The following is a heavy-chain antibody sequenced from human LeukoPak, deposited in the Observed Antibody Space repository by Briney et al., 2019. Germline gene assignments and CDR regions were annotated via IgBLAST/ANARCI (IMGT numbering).Heavy chain of an antibody. CDR3: ARGPDILTGAEFNY. V-gene: IGHV3-21*01. CDR2: ISSSSSYI. Sequence: GGSLRLSCAASGFTFSSYSMSWVRQAPGKGLEWVSSISSSSSYIYYADSVKGRFTISRDNAKNSLYLQMNSLRAEDTAVYYCARGPDILTGAEFNYWGQGTLVTVSS. D-gene: IGHD3-9*01. CDR1: GFTFSSYS. J-gene: IGHJ4*02.